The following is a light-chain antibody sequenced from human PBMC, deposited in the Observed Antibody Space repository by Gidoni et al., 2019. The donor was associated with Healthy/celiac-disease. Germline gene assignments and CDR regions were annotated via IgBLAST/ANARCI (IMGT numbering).Light chain of an antibody. CDR1: QSVSSY. CDR3: QQRSNWPGT. V-gene: IGKV3-11*01. J-gene: IGKJ5*01. CDR2: DAS. Sequence: EIVLTQSPATLSLSPGERATPACRASQSVSSYLAWYQQKPGQAPRLLIYDASNRATGIPARFSGSGSGTDFTLTISSLEPEDFAVYYCQQRSNWPGTFGQGTRLEIK.